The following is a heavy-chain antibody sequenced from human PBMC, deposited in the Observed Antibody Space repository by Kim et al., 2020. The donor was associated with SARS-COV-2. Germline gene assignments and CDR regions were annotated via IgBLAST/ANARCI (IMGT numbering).Heavy chain of an antibody. CDR3: AVWLQTNYYYYGMDV. J-gene: IGHJ6*02. CDR2: MNPNSGNT. V-gene: IGHV1-8*01. CDR1: GYTFTSYD. D-gene: IGHD3-16*01. Sequence: ASVKVSCKASGYTFTSYDINWVRQATGQGLEWMGWMNPNSGNTGYAQKFQGRVTITRNTSISTAYMELSSLGSEDTAVYYCAVWLQTNYYYYGMDVWGQGTTLTVSS.